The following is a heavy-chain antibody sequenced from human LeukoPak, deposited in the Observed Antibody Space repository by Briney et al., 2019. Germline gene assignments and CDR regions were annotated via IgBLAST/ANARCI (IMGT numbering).Heavy chain of an antibody. CDR1: GFTVTSNH. V-gene: IGHV3-66*01. Sequence: GGSLRLSCVASGFTVTSNHMNWVRQAPGKGLEWVSIFYTGGTTHYGDSLKDRFTISRDDSINTVYLQMNSLRAEDTAVYYCARDSSSYYFDYWGQGTLVTVSS. D-gene: IGHD6-6*01. J-gene: IGHJ4*02. CDR3: ARDSSSYYFDY. CDR2: FYTGGTT.